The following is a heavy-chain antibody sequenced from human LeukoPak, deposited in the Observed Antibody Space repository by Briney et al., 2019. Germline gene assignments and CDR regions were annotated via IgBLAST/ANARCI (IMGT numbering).Heavy chain of an antibody. V-gene: IGHV4-34*01. J-gene: IGHJ4*02. CDR1: GGSFSGYY. CDR3: ARGTIVVVTAFGGFDY. Sequence: SETLSLTCAVYGGSFSGYYWSWIRQPPGKGLEWIGEINHSGSTNYNPSLKSRVTISVDTSKNQFSLKLSSVTAADTAVYYCARGTIVVVTAFGGFDYWGQGTLVTVSS. D-gene: IGHD2-21*02. CDR2: INHSGST.